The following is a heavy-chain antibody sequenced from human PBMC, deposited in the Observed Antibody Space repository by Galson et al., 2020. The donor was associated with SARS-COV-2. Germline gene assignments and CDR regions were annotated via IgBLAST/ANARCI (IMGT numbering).Heavy chain of an antibody. Sequence: GGSLRLSCAASGFTFSTYALHWVRQSPGKGLEWLSSISYDATKSHYTASVKGRFTISRDNSKNTLYMQMNNLRPEDTSIYYCARSTVHYGGYFDYWGQGTLVTVSS. CDR2: ISYDATKS. CDR1: GFTFSTYA. V-gene: IGHV3-30*10. CDR3: ARSTVHYGGYFDY. J-gene: IGHJ4*02. D-gene: IGHD3-10*01.